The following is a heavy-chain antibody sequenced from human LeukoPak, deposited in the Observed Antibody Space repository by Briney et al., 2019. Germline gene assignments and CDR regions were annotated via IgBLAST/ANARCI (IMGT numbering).Heavy chain of an antibody. J-gene: IGHJ4*02. CDR3: ARHDSYYGSSFDY. Sequence: SETLSLTCTVSGGSISSYYWSWIRQPPGKGLEWIGHIYYSGSTNYNPSLKSRVTISVDTSKNQFSLKLSSVTAADTAVYYCARHDSYYGSSFDYWGQGTLVTVSS. CDR1: GGSISSYY. V-gene: IGHV4-59*08. D-gene: IGHD3-22*01. CDR2: IYYSGST.